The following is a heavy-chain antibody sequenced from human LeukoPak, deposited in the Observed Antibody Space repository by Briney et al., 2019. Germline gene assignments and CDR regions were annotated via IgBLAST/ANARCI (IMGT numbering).Heavy chain of an antibody. J-gene: IGHJ4*02. CDR1: GGTFSSYA. CDR3: ARDRFPYSGSYSFVPFDY. CDR2: IIPIFGTA. V-gene: IGHV1-69*05. Sequence: SVKVSCKASGGTFSSYAISWVRQAPGQGLEWMGRIIPIFGTANYAQKFQGRVTITTDESTSTAYMELSSLRSEDTAVYYCARDRFPYSGSYSFVPFDYWGQGTLVTVSS. D-gene: IGHD1-26*01.